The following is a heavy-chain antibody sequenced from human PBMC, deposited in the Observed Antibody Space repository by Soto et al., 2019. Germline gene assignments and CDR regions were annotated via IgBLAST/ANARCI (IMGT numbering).Heavy chain of an antibody. V-gene: IGHV4-31*03. CDR2: IYSSGGT. CDR3: AKGVRGVPNWFDP. J-gene: IGHJ5*02. D-gene: IGHD3-10*01. CDR1: GGSISNSANH. Sequence: QVQLQESGPGLVRPSQTLSLSCTVSGGSISNSANHWSWIRQHPGEGLEWIGYIYSSGGTYYSPSLKGRVTMSIDASKNQFSLKLSSVTAADTAVYYCAKGVRGVPNWFDPWCQGTLVTVSS.